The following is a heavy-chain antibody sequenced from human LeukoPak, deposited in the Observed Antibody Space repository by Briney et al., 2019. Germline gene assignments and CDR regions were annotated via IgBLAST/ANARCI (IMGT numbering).Heavy chain of an antibody. CDR1: GFTFSSYW. J-gene: IGHJ5*02. CDR2: INSDGSSP. CDR3: ARMLRGVINPCDR. D-gene: IGHD3-10*01. V-gene: IGHV3-74*01. Sequence: PGGSLRLSCAASGFTFSSYWMHWVRQAPGKGLVWVSRINSDGSSPSYADSVKGRFTISRDNAKNTLFLQMNSLRVDDTAVYYCARMLRGVINPCDRWGQGTLVTVSS.